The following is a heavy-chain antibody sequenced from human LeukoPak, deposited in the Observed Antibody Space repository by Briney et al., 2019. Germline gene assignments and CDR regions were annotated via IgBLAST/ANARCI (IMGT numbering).Heavy chain of an antibody. CDR2: FDPEDGET. Sequence: ASVKVSCKVSRYTLTELSMHWVRQAPGKGLEWMGGFDPEDGETIYAQKFQGRVTMTEDTSTDTAYMELSSLRSEDTAVYYCVTDGTGGSGSYSRGYYYYMDIWGKGTTVTVSS. D-gene: IGHD3-10*01. J-gene: IGHJ6*03. V-gene: IGHV1-24*01. CDR3: VTDGTGGSGSYSRGYYYYMDI. CDR1: RYTLTELS.